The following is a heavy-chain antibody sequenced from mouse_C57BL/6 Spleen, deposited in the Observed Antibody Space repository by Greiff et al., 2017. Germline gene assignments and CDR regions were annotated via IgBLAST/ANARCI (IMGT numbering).Heavy chain of an antibody. CDR3: ARVNGN. Sequence: EVKLQESGPGLVKPSQSLSLTCSVTGYSITSGYYWNWIRQFPGNKLEWMGYISYDGSNNYNPSLKNRISITRDTSKNQFFLKLNSVTTEDTATYYCARVNGNWGQGTTLTVSS. CDR2: ISYDGSN. J-gene: IGHJ2*01. V-gene: IGHV3-6*01. CDR1: GYSITSGYY.